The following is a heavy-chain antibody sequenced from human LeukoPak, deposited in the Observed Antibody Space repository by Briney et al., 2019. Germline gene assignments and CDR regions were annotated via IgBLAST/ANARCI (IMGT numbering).Heavy chain of an antibody. CDR1: GFTFSRYA. CDR2: MSYDGSNK. Sequence: PGGSLRLSCAASGFTFSRYAMHWVRQAPGKGLEWVALMSYDGSNKYYADSVKGRFTISRDNSKNTLYLQMNSLRAEDTAVYYCAHSEGVVEEDYWGQGTLVTVSS. V-gene: IGHV3-30-3*01. J-gene: IGHJ4*02. D-gene: IGHD3-16*01. CDR3: AHSEGVVEEDY.